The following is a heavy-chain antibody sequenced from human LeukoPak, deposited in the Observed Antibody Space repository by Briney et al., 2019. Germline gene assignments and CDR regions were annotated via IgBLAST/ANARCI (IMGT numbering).Heavy chain of an antibody. CDR2: ISGSGGST. CDR3: VLVRGVIIIEYYFDY. D-gene: IGHD3-10*01. Sequence: PGGSLRLSCAASGFTFSSYAMSWVRQAPGQGLEWVSAISGSGGSTYYADSVKGRFTISRDNSKNTLYLQMNSLRAEDTAVYYCVLVRGVIIIEYYFDYWGQGTLVTVSS. J-gene: IGHJ4*02. V-gene: IGHV3-23*01. CDR1: GFTFSSYA.